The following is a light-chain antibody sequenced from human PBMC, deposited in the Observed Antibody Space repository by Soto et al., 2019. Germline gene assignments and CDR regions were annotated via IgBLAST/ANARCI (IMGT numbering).Light chain of an antibody. J-gene: IGLJ2*01. CDR1: SSDVGGYDS. CDR3: SSYTSSSTVGV. Sequence: SVLTQPASVSGSPGQSITISCTGTSSDVGGYDSVSWYQQHPGKAPILMIYEASNRPSGVSSLFSGATSDHTASLTISGLHAEDDADYYCSSYTSSSTVGVFGGGTKLTVL. V-gene: IGLV2-14*01. CDR2: EAS.